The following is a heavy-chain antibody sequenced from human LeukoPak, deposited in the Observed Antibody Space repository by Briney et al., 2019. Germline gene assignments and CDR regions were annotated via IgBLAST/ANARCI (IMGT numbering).Heavy chain of an antibody. CDR2: MYTSGTT. Sequence: SETLSLTCSVSGGSIISDSYYWNWIRQPAGKGLEWIGRMYTSGTTNYNPSLKSRVTISVDTSKNQFSLKLSSVTAADTAVYYCARDRVVGARHFDYWGQGTLVTVSS. CDR1: GGSIISDSYY. CDR3: ARDRVVGARHFDY. J-gene: IGHJ4*02. V-gene: IGHV4-61*02. D-gene: IGHD1-26*01.